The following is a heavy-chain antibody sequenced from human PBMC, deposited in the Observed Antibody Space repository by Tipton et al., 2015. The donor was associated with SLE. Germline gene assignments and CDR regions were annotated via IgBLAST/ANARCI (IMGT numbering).Heavy chain of an antibody. V-gene: IGHV4-38-2*01. D-gene: IGHD6-13*01. J-gene: IGHJ6*03. Sequence: GLVKPSETLSLSCGVSGYSISTGYYWAWIRQPPGKGLEWIATMYYSGSIYNNPSLRSRVTISLDTSKNQFSLKLSSVTAADTALYYCARSGYSSSWYGKVYYYYMDVWGKGTTVTVSS. CDR3: ARSGYSSSWYGKVYYYYMDV. CDR2: MYYSGSI. CDR1: GYSISTGYY.